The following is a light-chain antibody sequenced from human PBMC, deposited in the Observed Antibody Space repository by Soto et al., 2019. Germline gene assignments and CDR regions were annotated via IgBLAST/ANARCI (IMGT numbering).Light chain of an antibody. Sequence: EIVLTQSPATLSLSPGERSTLSCMASQSVSSYLAWYQQKPGQAPRLLISDASNRATGIPARFSGSGSGTDFTLTISTLEPEDFAVYYCQHRSEWPVSFGQGTRLENK. CDR2: DAS. CDR3: QHRSEWPVS. CDR1: QSVSSY. V-gene: IGKV3-11*01. J-gene: IGKJ5*01.